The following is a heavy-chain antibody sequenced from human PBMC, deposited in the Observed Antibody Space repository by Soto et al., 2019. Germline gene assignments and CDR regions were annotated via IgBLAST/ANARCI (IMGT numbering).Heavy chain of an antibody. CDR1: RFTFSTYW. V-gene: IGHV3-7*01. Sequence: EVQLVESGGGLVQPGGSLRPSCAASRFTFSTYWMTWVRQAPGKGLEWVANINKDGGEKYYMDSVKGRFTISRDNAKNSVYLQMTSLRVEDTAVYYCSGGNALDVWGQGTTVTVSS. CDR2: INKDGGEK. J-gene: IGHJ6*02. CDR3: SGGNALDV.